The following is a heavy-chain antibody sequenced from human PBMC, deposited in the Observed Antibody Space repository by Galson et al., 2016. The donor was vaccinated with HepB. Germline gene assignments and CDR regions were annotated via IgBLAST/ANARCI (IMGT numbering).Heavy chain of an antibody. CDR3: AKTVCSFATCYQNW. D-gene: IGHD2-21*01. V-gene: IGHV3-21*04. CDR1: GFTFSSYS. Sequence: SLRLSCAASGFTFSSYSMNWVRQAPGKGLGWVSSISSSSSHKYYADSVKGRFTISRDNAKNSLDLQMNKLRAEDTALYFCAKTVCSFATCYQNWWGRGTLVTVSS. CDR2: ISSSSSHK. J-gene: IGHJ4*02.